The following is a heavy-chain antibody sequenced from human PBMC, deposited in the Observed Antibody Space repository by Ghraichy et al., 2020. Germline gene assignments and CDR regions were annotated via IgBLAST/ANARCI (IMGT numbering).Heavy chain of an antibody. Sequence: SETLSLTCTVSGGSISSYYWSWIRQPPGKGLEWIGYIYYSGSTNYNPSLKSRVTISVDTSKNQFSLRLSSVTAADTAVYYCARGYLGGTFDYWGQGTLVTVSS. CDR3: ARGYLGGTFDY. J-gene: IGHJ4*02. V-gene: IGHV4-59*01. CDR1: GGSISSYY. D-gene: IGHD1-1*01. CDR2: IYYSGST.